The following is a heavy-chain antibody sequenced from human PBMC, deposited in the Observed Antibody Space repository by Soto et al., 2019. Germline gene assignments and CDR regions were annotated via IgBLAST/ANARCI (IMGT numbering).Heavy chain of an antibody. Sequence: QVQLVESGGGVVQPGRSLRLSCAASGFTFSSYAMHWVRQAPGKGLEWVAVIWYGGGNEYYADSVKGRFTISRDNSKNTLYLQMNSLRAEDTAVYYCARDKSAARPSWFDPWGQGSLVTVSS. V-gene: IGHV3-33*01. CDR2: IWYGGGNE. D-gene: IGHD6-6*01. CDR1: GFTFSSYA. CDR3: ARDKSAARPSWFDP. J-gene: IGHJ5*02.